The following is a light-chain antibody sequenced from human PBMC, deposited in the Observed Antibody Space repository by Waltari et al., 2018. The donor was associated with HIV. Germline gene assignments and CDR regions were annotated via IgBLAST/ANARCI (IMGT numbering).Light chain of an antibody. CDR3: QQYNSYSPPFT. CDR2: QAS. Sequence: DIQMTQSPSTLSASVGDRVTITCRASQSISSWLAWYQQKPGKAPKLLIYQASSLESGVPSRFSGSGSGTEFTLTISSLQPDDFATYYCQQYNSYSPPFTFGPGTKVDIK. J-gene: IGKJ3*01. V-gene: IGKV1-5*03. CDR1: QSISSW.